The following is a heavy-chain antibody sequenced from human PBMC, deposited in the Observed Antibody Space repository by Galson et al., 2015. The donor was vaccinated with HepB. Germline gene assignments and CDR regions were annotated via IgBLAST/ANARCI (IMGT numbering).Heavy chain of an antibody. Sequence: SVKVSCKASGGTFSSYTISWVRQAPGQGLEWMGRIIPILGIANYAQKFQGRVTTTADKSTSTAYMELSSLRSEDTAVYYCAREKLQQWLVKYNWFDPWGQGTLVTVSS. J-gene: IGHJ5*02. D-gene: IGHD6-19*01. CDR3: AREKLQQWLVKYNWFDP. CDR1: GGTFSSYT. V-gene: IGHV1-69*04. CDR2: IIPILGIA.